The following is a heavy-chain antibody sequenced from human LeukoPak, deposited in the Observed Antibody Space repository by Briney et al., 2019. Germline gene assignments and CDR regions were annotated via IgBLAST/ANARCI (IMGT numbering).Heavy chain of an antibody. Sequence: PGGSLRLSCAASGFTVSSNYMGWVRQAPGKGLEWVSVIYSGGSTYYADSVKGRFTISRDNAKNSLYLQMNSLRAEDTAVYYCAHQIRDTAMVPCYWGQGTLVTVSS. D-gene: IGHD5-18*01. CDR3: AHQIRDTAMVPCY. CDR1: GFTVSSNY. V-gene: IGHV3-53*01. J-gene: IGHJ4*02. CDR2: IYSGGST.